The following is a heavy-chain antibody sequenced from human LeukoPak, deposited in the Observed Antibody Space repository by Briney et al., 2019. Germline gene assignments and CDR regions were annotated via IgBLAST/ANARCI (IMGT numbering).Heavy chain of an antibody. D-gene: IGHD2-15*01. Sequence: GGSLRLSCAASGFTFSSYAMSWVRQAPGKGLEWVSVISGNGDSTYYAGAVKGRLTISRDFSKNTLSLQMNSPRAEDTAVYYCAKGQGGSSYSFLDHWGQGTLVTVSS. CDR1: GFTFSSYA. CDR3: AKGQGGSSYSFLDH. V-gene: IGHV3-23*01. CDR2: ISGNGDST. J-gene: IGHJ4*02.